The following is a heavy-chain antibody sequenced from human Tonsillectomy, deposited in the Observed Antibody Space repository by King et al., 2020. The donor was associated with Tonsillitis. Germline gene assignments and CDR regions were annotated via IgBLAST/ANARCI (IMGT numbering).Heavy chain of an antibody. CDR1: GGSFSGYY. D-gene: IGHD3-22*01. V-gene: IGHV4-34*01. J-gene: IGHJ3*02. Sequence: VQLQQWGAGLLKPPETLSLTCAVYGGSFSGYYWSWIRQPPGKGLEWIGEINHSGSTNYNPSLKSRVTISVDTSKNQFSLKLSSVTAADTAVYYCARGSTYYYDGRGAFDIWGQGTMVTVSS. CDR3: ARGSTYYYDGRGAFDI. CDR2: INHSGST.